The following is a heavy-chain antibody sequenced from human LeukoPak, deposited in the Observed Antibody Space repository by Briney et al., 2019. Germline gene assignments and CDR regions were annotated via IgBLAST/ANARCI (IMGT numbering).Heavy chain of an antibody. J-gene: IGHJ6*02. CDR3: ARDQGLTAPPPYGLDV. V-gene: IGHV1-69*04. CDR2: IIPVLNIT. CDR1: GGTFSSSA. Sequence: ASVKVSFMASGGTFSSSAITWVRQAPGQGLEWMGRIIPVLNITNYAQKFQGRVTITADTSTSTAYMELSSLRSEETAVYYCARDQGLTAPPPYGLDVWGQGTTVTVSS. D-gene: IGHD5-18*01.